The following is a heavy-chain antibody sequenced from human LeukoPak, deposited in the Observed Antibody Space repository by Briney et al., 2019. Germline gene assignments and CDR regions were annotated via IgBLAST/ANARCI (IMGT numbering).Heavy chain of an antibody. V-gene: IGHV2-5*01. D-gene: IGHD6-6*01. CDR2: IYWNDDK. Sequence: SGPTLVKPTQTLTLTCTFSGFSLSTSGVGVGWIRQAPGKALEWLALIYWNDDKRYSPSLKSRLTITKDTSKNQVVLTMTNMDPVDTATYYCAHALLAARYFDYWGQGTLVTVSS. CDR3: AHALLAARYFDY. CDR1: GFSLSTSGVG. J-gene: IGHJ4*02.